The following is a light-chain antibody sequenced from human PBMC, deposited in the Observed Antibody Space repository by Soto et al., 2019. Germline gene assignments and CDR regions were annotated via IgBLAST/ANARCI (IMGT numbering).Light chain of an antibody. CDR3: QHRGDWPLT. Sequence: IVLTQSPASLSLSPGERATLSCRASQSVSTYLAWYQQRPGQAPRLLIYDASNRATGIPARFSGSGSETDFTLTISSLEPEDFAVYYCQHRGDWPLTFGGGTKVEIK. J-gene: IGKJ4*01. CDR2: DAS. V-gene: IGKV3-11*01. CDR1: QSVSTY.